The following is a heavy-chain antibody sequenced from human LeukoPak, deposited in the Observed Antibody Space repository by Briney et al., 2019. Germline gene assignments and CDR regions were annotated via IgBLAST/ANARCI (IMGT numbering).Heavy chain of an antibody. CDR3: ARDGPGRYSSSWHGGAFDI. V-gene: IGHV3-53*01. D-gene: IGHD6-13*01. J-gene: IGHJ3*02. Sequence: TGGSLRLSCAASGFTFNRYEMNWVRQAPGKGLEWVSVIYSGGITYYADSVKGRFTFSRDNSKNTLYLQMNSLRVDDTAVYYCARDGPGRYSSSWHGGAFDIWGQGTMVTVSS. CDR1: GFTFNRYE. CDR2: IYSGGIT.